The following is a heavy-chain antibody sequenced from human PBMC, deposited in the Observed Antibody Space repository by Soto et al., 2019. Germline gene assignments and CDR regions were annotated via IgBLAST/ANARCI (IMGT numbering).Heavy chain of an antibody. J-gene: IGHJ6*02. D-gene: IGHD6-19*01. CDR2: ISSNGGST. Sequence: GGSLRLSCSASGFTFSSYAMHWVRQAPGKGLEYVSAISSNGGSTYYAESVKGRFTISRDNSKNTLYLQMSSLRAEDTAYYYCVKGPKVCSSGCQRWVFWQAWGDYYYYGMDVWGQGTTVTVSS. V-gene: IGHV3-64D*08. CDR3: VKGPKVCSSGCQRWVFWQAWGDYYYYGMDV. CDR1: GFTFSSYA.